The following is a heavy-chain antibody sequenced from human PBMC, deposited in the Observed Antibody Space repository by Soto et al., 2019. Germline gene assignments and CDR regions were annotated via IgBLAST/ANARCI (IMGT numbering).Heavy chain of an antibody. J-gene: IGHJ4*02. CDR3: ARHTSSGYYYQIEY. Sequence: QLQLQESGPGLVKPSETLSLTCTVSGDSISIGNYYWGWIRQSPGKGLEWIGSIFYSGTAYYNPPLKSRVTISVDTSKNQFSLRLSSVTAADTAVYYCARHTSSGYYYQIEYWGQGTLVTVSS. V-gene: IGHV4-39*01. CDR1: GDSISIGNYY. CDR2: IFYSGTA. D-gene: IGHD3-22*01.